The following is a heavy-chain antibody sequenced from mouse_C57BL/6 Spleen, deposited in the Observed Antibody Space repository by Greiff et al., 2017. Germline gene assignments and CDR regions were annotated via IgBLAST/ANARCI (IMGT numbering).Heavy chain of an antibody. D-gene: IGHD1-1*01. CDR2: IYPGSGST. CDR3: ARGHYYGSSYDYFDY. CDR1: GYTFTSYW. Sequence: VQLQQPGAELVKPGASVKMSCKASGYTFTSYWLTWVKQRPGQGLEWIGDIYPGSGSTNYNEKFKSKATLTVDTSSSTAYMQLSSLTSEDSAVYYCARGHYYGSSYDYFDYWGQGTTLTVSS. J-gene: IGHJ2*01. V-gene: IGHV1-55*01.